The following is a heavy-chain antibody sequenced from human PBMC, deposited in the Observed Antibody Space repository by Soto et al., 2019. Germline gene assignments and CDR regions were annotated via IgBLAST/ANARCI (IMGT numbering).Heavy chain of an antibody. CDR3: ARLSPPGSVTTNWFDP. D-gene: IGHD4-17*01. V-gene: IGHV5-51*01. CDR2: IYPGDSDT. Sequence: VESLTISCKGSGYSFTSYWIVWVLQMPGKGLEWMGIIYPGDSDTRYSPSFQGQVTISADKSISTAYLQWSSLKASDTAMYYCARLSPPGSVTTNWFDPWGQGTLVTVSS. CDR1: GYSFTSYW. J-gene: IGHJ5*02.